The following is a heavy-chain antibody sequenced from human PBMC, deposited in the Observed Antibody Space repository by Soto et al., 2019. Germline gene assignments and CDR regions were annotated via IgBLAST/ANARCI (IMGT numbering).Heavy chain of an antibody. CDR2: ISYDGSNK. J-gene: IGHJ6*02. CDR1: GLTFSSYA. Sequence: GGSMRVSCAASGLTFSSYAMHWVRQAPGKGLEWVAVISYDGSNKYYADSVKGRFTISRDNSKNTLYLQMNSLRAEDTAVYYCARDLSYGPDYYYYGMDVWGQGTTVTVSS. CDR3: ARDLSYGPDYYYYGMDV. D-gene: IGHD5-18*01. V-gene: IGHV3-30-3*01.